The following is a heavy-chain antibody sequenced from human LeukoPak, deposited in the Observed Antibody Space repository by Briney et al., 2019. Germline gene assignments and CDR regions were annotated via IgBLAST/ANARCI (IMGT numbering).Heavy chain of an antibody. CDR3: ARGPNRLLRFLS. Sequence: PSETLSLTCTVSGGSISSSSYYWGWIRQPPGKGLEWIGEINHSGSTNYNPSLKSRVTISVDTSKNQFSLKLSSVTAADTAVYYCARGPNRLLRFLSWGQGTLVTVSS. CDR2: INHSGST. D-gene: IGHD3-3*01. J-gene: IGHJ4*02. V-gene: IGHV4-39*07. CDR1: GGSISSSSYY.